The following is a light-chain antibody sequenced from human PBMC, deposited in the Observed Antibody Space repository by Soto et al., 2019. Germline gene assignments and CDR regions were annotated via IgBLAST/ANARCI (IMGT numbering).Light chain of an antibody. CDR1: SSDVGAYDY. CDR3: SSFTTSTSYV. Sequence: QSALTQPASVSESPGQSITISCTGTSSDVGAYDYVSWYQQHPGEVPKLMIFDVSDRPSGVSNRFSGSKSGNTASLTISGLQAEDEADYYCSSFTTSTSYVFGTGTKVTVL. CDR2: DVS. V-gene: IGLV2-14*03. J-gene: IGLJ1*01.